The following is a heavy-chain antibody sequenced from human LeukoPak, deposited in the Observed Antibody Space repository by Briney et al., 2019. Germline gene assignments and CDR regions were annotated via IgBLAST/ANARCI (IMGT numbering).Heavy chain of an antibody. Sequence: SETLSLTCTVSGGSISSYYWSWIRQPPGKGLEWLGYIYYSGSTNYNPSLKSRVTISVDTSKNQFSLKLSSVTAADTAVYYCARAKSSGRSDYYYGMDVWGQGTTVTVSS. CDR2: IYYSGST. CDR1: GGSISSYY. V-gene: IGHV4-59*08. D-gene: IGHD6-19*01. J-gene: IGHJ6*02. CDR3: ARAKSSGRSDYYYGMDV.